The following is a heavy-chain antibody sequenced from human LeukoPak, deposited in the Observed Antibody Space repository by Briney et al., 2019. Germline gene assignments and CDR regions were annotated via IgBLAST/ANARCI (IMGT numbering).Heavy chain of an antibody. J-gene: IGHJ3*02. CDR1: GYSITNNNW. CDR3: ARNQAVAANRGAFDI. CDR2: IYYSGSA. Sequence: SDTLSLTCTVSGYSITNNNWWGWIRPPPGKGLEWIGYIYYSGSAYYNASLKSRVTMSVDSSKNQFSLELSSVTAVDTAVYYCARNQAVAANRGAFDIWGQGTMVTVSS. V-gene: IGHV4-28*01. D-gene: IGHD6-19*01.